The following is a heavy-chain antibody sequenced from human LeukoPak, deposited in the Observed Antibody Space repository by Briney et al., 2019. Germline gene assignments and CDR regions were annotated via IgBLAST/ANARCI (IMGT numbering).Heavy chain of an antibody. CDR3: ARVTGEGYFDY. CDR1: GGSISSYY. Sequence: SETLSLTCTVSGGSISSYYWSWIRQPPGKGLDWIGYIYYSGSTNYNPSLKSRVTISVDTSKNQFSLKLSSVTAADTAVYYCARVTGEGYFDYWGQGTLVTVSS. V-gene: IGHV4-59*01. D-gene: IGHD7-27*01. CDR2: IYYSGST. J-gene: IGHJ4*02.